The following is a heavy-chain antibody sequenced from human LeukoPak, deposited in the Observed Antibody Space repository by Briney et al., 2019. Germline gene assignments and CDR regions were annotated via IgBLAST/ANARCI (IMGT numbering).Heavy chain of an antibody. Sequence: GRSLRLSCAASGFTFDDYAMHWVRQAPGKGLEWVSGISWNSGSIGYADSVKGRFTISRDNAKNSLCLQMNSLRPEDTALYYCGKDITPGGMDVWGQGTTVTVS. V-gene: IGHV3-9*01. J-gene: IGHJ6*02. CDR1: GFTFDDYA. D-gene: IGHD2-15*01. CDR3: GKDITPGGMDV. CDR2: ISWNSGSI.